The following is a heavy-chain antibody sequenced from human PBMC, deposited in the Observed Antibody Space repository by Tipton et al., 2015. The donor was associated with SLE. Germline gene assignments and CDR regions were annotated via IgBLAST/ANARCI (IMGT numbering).Heavy chain of an antibody. CDR2: INPDTGDT. CDR1: GYTFTAYF. D-gene: IGHD2-21*02. V-gene: IGHV1-2*02. CDR3: ASGSDHIDY. Sequence: EVKKPGASVKISCKASGYTFTAYFMHWVRQAPGQGLEWMGWINPDTGDTYYIQKFQGRVTMTRDTSISTAYLELNSLRFDDTAMYYCASGSDHIDYWGQGTLVTVSP. J-gene: IGHJ4*02.